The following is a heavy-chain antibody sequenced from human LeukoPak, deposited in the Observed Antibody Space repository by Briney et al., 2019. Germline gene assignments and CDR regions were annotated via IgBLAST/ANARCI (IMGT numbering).Heavy chain of an antibody. CDR2: IIPIFGTA. V-gene: IGHV1-69*13. CDR3: AAALNWNHRNCWYFDL. D-gene: IGHD1-14*01. J-gene: IGHJ2*01. CDR1: GGTFSSYA. Sequence: GASVKVSCKASGGTFSSYAISWVRQAPGQGLEWMGGIIPIFGTANYAQKFQGRVTITADESTSTAYMELSSLRSEDTAVYYCAAALNWNHRNCWYFDLWGRGTLVTVSS.